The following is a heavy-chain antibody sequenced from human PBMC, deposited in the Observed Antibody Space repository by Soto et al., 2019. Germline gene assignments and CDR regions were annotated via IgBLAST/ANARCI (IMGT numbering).Heavy chain of an antibody. V-gene: IGHV3-30*18. J-gene: IGHJ6*02. Sequence: QVQLVESGGGVVQPGRSLTLSCAASGFTFSSYGMHWVRQAPGKGLEWVAVISLDGSNEYYADSVKGRFTISRDNSKNTLYLQMNGLGSEETAVCYCAEEGGRGGGTDFCGVDVWGQGNTVTVSS. D-gene: IGHD3-16*01. CDR2: ISLDGSNE. CDR1: GFTFSSYG. CDR3: AEEGGRGGGTDFCGVDV.